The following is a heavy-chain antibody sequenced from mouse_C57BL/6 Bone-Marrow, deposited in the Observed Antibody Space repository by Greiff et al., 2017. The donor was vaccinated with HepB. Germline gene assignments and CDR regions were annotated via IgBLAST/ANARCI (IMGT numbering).Heavy chain of an antibody. V-gene: IGHV5-9*01. CDR3: ARHDLYYDY. CDR2: ISGGGGNT. J-gene: IGHJ2*01. Sequence: EVKVVESGGGLVKPGGSLKLSCAASGFTFSSYTMSWVRQTPEKRLEWVATISGGGGNTYYPDSVKGRFTISRDNAKNTLYLQMSSLRSEDTALYYCARHDLYYDYWGQGTTLTVSS. CDR1: GFTFSSYT.